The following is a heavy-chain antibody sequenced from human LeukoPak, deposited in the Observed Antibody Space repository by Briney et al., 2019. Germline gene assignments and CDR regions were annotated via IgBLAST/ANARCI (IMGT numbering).Heavy chain of an antibody. Sequence: GGSLRLSCAASGFTLSSYEMNWVRQAPGKGLEWISYISSSGSTIYYGDSVKGRFTISRDSAKNSLYLQMNSLRAGDTAVYYCAKGWDSGPHFGSWGQGTLVTVSS. D-gene: IGHD1-26*01. CDR3: AKGWDSGPHFGS. J-gene: IGHJ4*02. V-gene: IGHV3-48*03. CDR1: GFTLSSYE. CDR2: ISSSGSTI.